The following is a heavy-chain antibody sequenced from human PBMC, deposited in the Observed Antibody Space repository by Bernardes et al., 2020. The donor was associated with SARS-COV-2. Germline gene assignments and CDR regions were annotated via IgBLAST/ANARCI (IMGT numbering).Heavy chain of an antibody. D-gene: IGHD3-3*01. Sequence: GGSLRLSCAVSGLTVSSNHMNWVRQAPGKGLEWVAVIWYDGSNKYYADSVKGRFTISRDNSKNTLYLQMNSLRAEDTAVYYCARDLAFGDGYKGDYWGQGTLVSVSS. CDR3: ARDLAFGDGYKGDY. V-gene: IGHV3-33*08. CDR2: IWYDGSNK. J-gene: IGHJ4*02. CDR1: GLTVSSNH.